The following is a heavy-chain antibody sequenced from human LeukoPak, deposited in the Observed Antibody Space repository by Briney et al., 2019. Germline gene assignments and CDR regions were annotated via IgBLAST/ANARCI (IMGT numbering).Heavy chain of an antibody. CDR1: GFTFSSYE. CDR2: ISSSGSTI. D-gene: IGHD3-22*01. Sequence: GGSLRLSCAASGFTFSSYEMNWVRQAPGKGLEWVSYISSSGSTIYYADSVKGRFTISRDNSKNTLYLQMNSLRAEDTAVYYCAKSGAGSYYDSSGYYTFDYWGQGTLVTVSS. V-gene: IGHV3-48*03. J-gene: IGHJ4*02. CDR3: AKSGAGSYYDSSGYYTFDY.